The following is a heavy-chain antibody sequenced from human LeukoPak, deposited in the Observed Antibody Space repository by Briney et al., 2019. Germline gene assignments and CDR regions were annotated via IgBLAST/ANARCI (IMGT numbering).Heavy chain of an antibody. J-gene: IGHJ4*02. CDR2: IHRGGGT. Sequence: SETLSLTCTVSGYSISSGFYWGWIRQPPGQGLEWIGTIHRGGGTNYNPSLKSRVTISVDTSKNQFSLNLSSVTVADTAIYYCARVYIYGRSYFDYWGQGTLVTVPS. V-gene: IGHV4-38-2*02. CDR1: GYSISSGFY. CDR3: ARVYIYGRSYFDY. D-gene: IGHD5-18*01.